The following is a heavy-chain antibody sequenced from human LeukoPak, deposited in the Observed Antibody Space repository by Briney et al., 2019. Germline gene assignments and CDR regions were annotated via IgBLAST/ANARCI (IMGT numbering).Heavy chain of an antibody. D-gene: IGHD3-10*02. Sequence: GGSLRLSCAVSGFTFGSFAMNWVRQAPGKGLEWLSSINGSGANTYYADSVEGRFTISRDNSQNTLYLQMNSLRAEDTAVYYCAKDVRGYNRPFDYWGQGTLVTVSS. CDR2: INGSGANT. J-gene: IGHJ4*02. V-gene: IGHV3-23*01. CDR1: GFTFGSFA. CDR3: AKDVRGYNRPFDY.